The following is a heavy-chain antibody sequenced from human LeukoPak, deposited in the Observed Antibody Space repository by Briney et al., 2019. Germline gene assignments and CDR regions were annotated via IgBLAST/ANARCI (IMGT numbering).Heavy chain of an antibody. CDR3: TSGVAGNFDY. CDR1: GFTFSSYA. V-gene: IGHV3-23*01. CDR2: ISGSGGST. J-gene: IGHJ4*02. Sequence: GGSLRLSCAASGFTFSSYAMSWVRQAPGKGLEWVSAISGSGGSTCYADSVKGRFTISRDNSKNTLYLQMNSLRAEDTAVYYCTSGVAGNFDYWGQGTLVTVSS. D-gene: IGHD6-19*01.